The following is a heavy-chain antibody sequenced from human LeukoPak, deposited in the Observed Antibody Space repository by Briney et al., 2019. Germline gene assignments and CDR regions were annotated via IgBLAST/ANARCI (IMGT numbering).Heavy chain of an antibody. D-gene: IGHD2-2*01. CDR3: ARDPVVGGPDYFDY. Sequence: GGSLRLSFVASGFTFSAYTMHWVRQAPGKGLEWVAVIAQDYVIQYADSVKGRVTISRDNSKNTLFLQMDSLRTEDAALYYCARDPVVGGPDYFDYWGQGTLVTVSS. CDR1: GFTFSAYT. CDR2: IAQDYVIQ. J-gene: IGHJ4*02. V-gene: IGHV3-30*04.